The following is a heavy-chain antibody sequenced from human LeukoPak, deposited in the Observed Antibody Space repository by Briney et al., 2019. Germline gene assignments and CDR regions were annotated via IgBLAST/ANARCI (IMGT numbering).Heavy chain of an antibody. J-gene: IGHJ4*02. Sequence: PSETLSLTCAVYGGCFSGYYWSWIRQPPGKGLEWIGEINHSGSTNYNPSPKSRVTISVDTSKNQFSLKLSSVTAADTAVYYCARGTVRAAAGTFDYWGQGTLVTVSS. D-gene: IGHD6-13*01. CDR2: INHSGST. CDR3: ARGTVRAAAGTFDY. V-gene: IGHV4-34*01. CDR1: GGCFSGYY.